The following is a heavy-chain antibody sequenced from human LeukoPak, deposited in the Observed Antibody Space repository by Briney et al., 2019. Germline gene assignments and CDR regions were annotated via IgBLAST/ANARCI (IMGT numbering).Heavy chain of an antibody. D-gene: IGHD4-17*01. Sequence: GGSLRLSCAASEFTFSTYGMSWVRQAPGKGLEWVSAISDGGSSTYYADSVKGRFTISRDNAKNSLYLQMNSLRAEDTAVYYCARVGATSYGDYDYWGQGTLVTVSS. J-gene: IGHJ4*02. CDR2: ISDGGSST. V-gene: IGHV3-23*01. CDR1: EFTFSTYG. CDR3: ARVGATSYGDYDY.